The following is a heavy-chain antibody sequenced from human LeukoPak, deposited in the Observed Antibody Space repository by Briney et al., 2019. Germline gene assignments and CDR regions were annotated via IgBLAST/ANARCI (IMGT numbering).Heavy chain of an antibody. V-gene: IGHV3-33*01. D-gene: IGHD3-10*01. CDR2: IWDDGSNK. Sequence: GRSLRLSCAASGFIFSSYGMHWVRQAPGKGLEWVAVIWDDGSNKFYADSVKGRFTISRDNSKNTLYLQMNSLRAEDTTVYYCARGPQYGSGSYFDYWGQGTPVTVSS. CDR1: GFIFSSYG. J-gene: IGHJ4*02. CDR3: ARGPQYGSGSYFDY.